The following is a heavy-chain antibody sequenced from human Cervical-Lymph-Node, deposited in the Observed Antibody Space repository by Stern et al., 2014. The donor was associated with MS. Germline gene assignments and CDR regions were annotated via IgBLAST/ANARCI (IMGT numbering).Heavy chain of an antibody. V-gene: IGHV5-51*01. CDR2: IYHGDSDP. CDR1: GYTFTANW. D-gene: IGHD4-17*01. Sequence: VQLVESGAEVKKPGESLKISCTGSGYTFTANWIAWVRQMPGKGLAWMGIIYHGDSDPRYSPSFQGQVTISADKSISTAYLQWSSLKASDTAMYYCARDYGDYAFDYWGQGTLVTVSS. CDR3: ARDYGDYAFDY. J-gene: IGHJ4*02.